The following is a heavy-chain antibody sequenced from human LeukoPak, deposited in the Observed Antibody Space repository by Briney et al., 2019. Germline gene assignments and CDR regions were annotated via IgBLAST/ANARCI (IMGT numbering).Heavy chain of an antibody. V-gene: IGHV3-7*01. CDR1: GFTFSRHS. Sequence: GGSLRLSCAASGFTFSRHSINWVRQAPGKGLEWVANIKQDGSEKYYVDSVKGRFTISRDNAKNSLYLQMNSLRAEDTAVYYCARGDRLGAALLASFDYWGQGTLVTVSS. D-gene: IGHD3-16*01. CDR2: IKQDGSEK. CDR3: ARGDRLGAALLASFDY. J-gene: IGHJ4*02.